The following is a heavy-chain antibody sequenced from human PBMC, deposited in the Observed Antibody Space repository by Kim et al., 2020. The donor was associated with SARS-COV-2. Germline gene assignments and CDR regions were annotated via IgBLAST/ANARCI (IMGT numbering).Heavy chain of an antibody. V-gene: IGHV4-34*01. CDR2: INHSGST. Sequence: SETLSLTCAVYGGSFSGYYWSWIRQPPGKGLEWIGEINHSGSTNYNPSLKSRVTISVDTSKNQFSLKLSSVTAADTAVYYCARVEMVYAIALAYFDYWGQGTLVTVSS. D-gene: IGHD2-8*01. CDR3: ARVEMVYAIALAYFDY. J-gene: IGHJ4*02. CDR1: GGSFSGYY.